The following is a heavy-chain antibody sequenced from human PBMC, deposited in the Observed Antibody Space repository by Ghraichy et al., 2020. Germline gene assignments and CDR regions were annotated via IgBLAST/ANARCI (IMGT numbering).Heavy chain of an antibody. Sequence: SETLSLTCTVSGASISSGGHFWSWIRQHPGKGLECIGHIYNTGSTYYNPSLKSRVSISVDTSKNQSSLKLSAVTAADTAVYYCARGTSSSAAYSIDVWGPGTTVTVSS. V-gene: IGHV4-31*03. J-gene: IGHJ6*02. CDR3: ARGTSSSAAYSIDV. D-gene: IGHD6-6*01. CDR1: GASISSGGHF. CDR2: IYNTGST.